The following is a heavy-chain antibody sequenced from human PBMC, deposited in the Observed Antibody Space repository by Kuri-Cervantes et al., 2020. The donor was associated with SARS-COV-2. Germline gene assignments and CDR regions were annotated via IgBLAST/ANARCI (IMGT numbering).Heavy chain of an antibody. J-gene: IGHJ6*02. D-gene: IGHD1-26*01. Sequence: GESLKISCAASVFTFGNSVIQWVRQAPGKGLEWVANIKQDGSEKYYVDSVKGRFTISRDNANNSLYLQMNSLRAEDTAVYYCARDSKNYSGSRARRNGMDVWGQGTTVTVSS. V-gene: IGHV3-7*03. CDR3: ARDSKNYSGSRARRNGMDV. CDR1: VFTFGNSV. CDR2: IKQDGSEK.